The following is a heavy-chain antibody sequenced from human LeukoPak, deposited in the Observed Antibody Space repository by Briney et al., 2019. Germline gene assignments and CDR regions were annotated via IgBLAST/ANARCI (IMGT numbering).Heavy chain of an antibody. D-gene: IGHD6-13*01. Sequence: GESLKISCKGSGYSFTSYWIGWVRQMSGKGLEWMGIIYPGDSDTRYSPSFQGQVTISADKPITTAYLQWSSLKASDTAMYYCARVHAAAGTYAFDIWGQGTMVTVSS. CDR2: IYPGDSDT. V-gene: IGHV5-51*01. CDR3: ARVHAAAGTYAFDI. CDR1: GYSFTSYW. J-gene: IGHJ3*02.